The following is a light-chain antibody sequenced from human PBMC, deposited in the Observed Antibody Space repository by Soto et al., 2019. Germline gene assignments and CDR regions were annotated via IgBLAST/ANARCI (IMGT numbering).Light chain of an antibody. Sequence: TQSPGPLSLYPGERARLYSRASQSVTTQLAWYQQKPGQAPRLLIYGASIRATGIPDRFSGSGSGTDFTLTISRLEPEDFAVYYCQQYGTSPRTFGQGTKVDIK. CDR3: QQYGTSPRT. V-gene: IGKV3-20*01. J-gene: IGKJ1*01. CDR1: QSVTTQ. CDR2: GAS.